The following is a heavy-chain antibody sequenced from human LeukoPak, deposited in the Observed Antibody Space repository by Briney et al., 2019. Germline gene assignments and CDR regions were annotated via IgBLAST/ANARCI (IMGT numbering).Heavy chain of an antibody. CDR3: ARGRRVGYLAVAGWAPDY. V-gene: IGHV4-34*01. D-gene: IGHD6-19*01. J-gene: IGHJ4*02. Sequence: SETLSLTCAVYGGSFSGCYWSWIRQPPAKGLEWIGEINHSGSTNYNPSLKSRVTISVDTSKNQFSLKLSSVTAADTAVYYCARGRRVGYLAVAGWAPDYWGQGTLVTVPS. CDR1: GGSFSGCY. CDR2: INHSGST.